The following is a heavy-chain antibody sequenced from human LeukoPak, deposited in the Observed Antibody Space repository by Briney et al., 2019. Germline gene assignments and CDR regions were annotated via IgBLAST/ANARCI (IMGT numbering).Heavy chain of an antibody. CDR2: ISGSGDSA. CDR1: GFTFSNYA. V-gene: IGHV3-23*01. D-gene: IGHD3-22*01. J-gene: IGHJ4*02. CDR3: AKDHSTGYYYFDY. Sequence: GGSLRLSCAASGFTFSNYAMSWVRQAPGKGLEWVSVISGSGDSAYYADSVERRFTISRDNSKNTLYLQMNSLRAEDTAVYYCAKDHSTGYYYFDYWGQGTLVTVSS.